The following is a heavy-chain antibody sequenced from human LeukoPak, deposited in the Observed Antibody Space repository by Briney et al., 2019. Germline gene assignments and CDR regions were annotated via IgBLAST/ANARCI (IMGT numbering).Heavy chain of an antibody. CDR1: GGSISSYY. CDR2: IYTSGST. V-gene: IGHV4-4*08. J-gene: IGHJ4*02. D-gene: IGHD3-16*01. Sequence: ASETLSLTCTVSGGSISSYYWSWIRQPPGKGLEWIGRIYTSGSTNYNPSLKSRVTISVDTSKNQFSLKLSSVTAADTAVYYCARGAYRSSRPYFDYWGQGTLVTVSS. CDR3: ARGAYRSSRPYFDY.